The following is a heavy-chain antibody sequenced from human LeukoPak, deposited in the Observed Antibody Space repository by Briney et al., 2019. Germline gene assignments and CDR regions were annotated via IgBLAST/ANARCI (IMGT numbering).Heavy chain of an antibody. J-gene: IGHJ4*02. D-gene: IGHD3-3*01. CDR3: ARARNDFWSGYYDY. CDR1: GGSISSYY. Sequence: PSETLPLTCTVSGGSISSYYWSWIRQPAGKGLEWIGRIYTSGSTNYNPSLKSRVTMSVDTSKNQFSLKLSSVTAADTAVYYCARARNDFWSGYYDYWGQGTLVTVSS. V-gene: IGHV4-4*07. CDR2: IYTSGST.